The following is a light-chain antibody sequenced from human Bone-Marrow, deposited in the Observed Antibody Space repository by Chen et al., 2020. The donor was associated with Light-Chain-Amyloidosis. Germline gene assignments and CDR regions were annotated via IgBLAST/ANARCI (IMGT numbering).Light chain of an antibody. CDR1: QSVRNY. Sequence: EIVLTQSPATLSLSPGVRATLSCRASQSVRNYLAWYQQKPGQAPRLLIYDASTKTTGIPARFSGSGSGTDFTLTINSLEPEDFAVNYCQQRSNWPITFGPGTRVDIK. J-gene: IGKJ3*01. CDR2: DAS. CDR3: QQRSNWPIT. V-gene: IGKV3-11*01.